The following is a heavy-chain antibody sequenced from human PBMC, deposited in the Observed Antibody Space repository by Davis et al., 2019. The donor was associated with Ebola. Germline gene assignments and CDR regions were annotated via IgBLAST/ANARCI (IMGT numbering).Heavy chain of an antibody. CDR1: GGSFSGHY. J-gene: IGHJ4*02. Sequence: SETLSLTCAVYGGSFSGHYWSWIRQPPGKGLEWIGEINHTGNTNYDPSLKSRVTISVDTSKNQFSLKLSSVTAADTAVYYCARGIIWSGYYMSYYFDYWGQGTLVTVSS. CDR3: ARGIIWSGYYMSYYFDY. V-gene: IGHV4-34*01. D-gene: IGHD3-3*01. CDR2: INHTGNT.